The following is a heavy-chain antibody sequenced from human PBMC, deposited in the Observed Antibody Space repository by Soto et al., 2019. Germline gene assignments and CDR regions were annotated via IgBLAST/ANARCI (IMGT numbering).Heavy chain of an antibody. D-gene: IGHD3-10*01. CDR3: AKGRGYYYYGMDV. Sequence: GGSLRLSCAASGFTFSSYAMSCVRQAPGKGLEWVSAISGSGGSTYYADSVKGRFTISRDNSKNTLYLQMNSLRAEDTAVYYCAKGRGYYYYGMDVWGQGTTVTVSS. V-gene: IGHV3-23*01. CDR2: ISGSGGST. CDR1: GFTFSSYA. J-gene: IGHJ6*02.